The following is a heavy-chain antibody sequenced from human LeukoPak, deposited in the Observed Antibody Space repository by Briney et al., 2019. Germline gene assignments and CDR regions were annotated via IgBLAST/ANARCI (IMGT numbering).Heavy chain of an antibody. J-gene: IGHJ5*02. CDR3: ANYRQGLLPFET. D-gene: IGHD4-11*01. Sequence: PGGSLRLSCAASGFTFSTFAMIWVRQPPGKGLEWVSSIFPSGGEIHYADSVRGRFTISRDNSKSTLSLQMNSLRAEDTAIYYCANYRQGLLPFETLGQGTLVTVSS. CDR1: GFTFSTFA. CDR2: IFPSGGEI. V-gene: IGHV3-23*01.